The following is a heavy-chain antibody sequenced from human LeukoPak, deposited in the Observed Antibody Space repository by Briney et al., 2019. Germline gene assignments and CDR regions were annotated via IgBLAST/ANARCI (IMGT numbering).Heavy chain of an antibody. J-gene: IGHJ4*02. Sequence: ASVTVSCKASGYTFTGYYMHWLRQAPGQGLEWMGWINPNSGGTNYAQKFQGRVTMTRDTSISTAYMELSRLRSDDTAVYYCARLWFGELYTQYYFDYWGQGTLVTVSS. CDR1: GYTFTGYY. V-gene: IGHV1-2*02. CDR3: ARLWFGELYTQYYFDY. CDR2: INPNSGGT. D-gene: IGHD3-10*01.